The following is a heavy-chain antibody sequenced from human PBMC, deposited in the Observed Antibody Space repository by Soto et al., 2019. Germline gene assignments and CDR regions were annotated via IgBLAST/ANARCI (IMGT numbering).Heavy chain of an antibody. CDR2: ISPSSGHI. CDR1: GFTFSSCT. Sequence: EVHLVESGGGLVKPGGSLRLSCAVSGFTFSSCTMNWVRQAPGKGLEWVSSISPSSGHIYYADSVKGRFTISRDNAKNSLFMQMNSRRGEDTAGYYCSGCSGGACHKNYGMDVWGQGTTVTVSS. CDR3: SGCSGGACHKNYGMDV. V-gene: IGHV3-21*06. J-gene: IGHJ6*02. D-gene: IGHD2-15*01.